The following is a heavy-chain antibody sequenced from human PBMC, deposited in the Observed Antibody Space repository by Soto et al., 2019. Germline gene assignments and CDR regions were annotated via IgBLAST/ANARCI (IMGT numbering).Heavy chain of an antibody. CDR1: GFTFSDSY. CDR3: ARSHWLVQVEY. D-gene: IGHD6-19*01. J-gene: IGHJ4*02. CDR2: ISGSGSTF. Sequence: QVQLVESGGDLVKPGGSLRLSCTASGFTFSDSYMSWIRQAPGKGLEWVSHISGSGSTFYYADSVKGRFTISRDNAKNPLQLQMNSLSAEDTAEYYCARSHWLVQVEYWGQGTLVTVSS. V-gene: IGHV3-11*01.